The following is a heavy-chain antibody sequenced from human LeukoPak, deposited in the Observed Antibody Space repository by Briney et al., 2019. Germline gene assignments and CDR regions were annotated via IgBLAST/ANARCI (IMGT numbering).Heavy chain of an antibody. J-gene: IGHJ6*03. D-gene: IGHD2-2*01. CDR2: ISGSGGST. CDR1: GFTFSSYA. V-gene: IGHV3-23*01. Sequence: SGGSLRLSCAASGFTFSSYAMSWVRQAPGKGLEWVSAISGSGGSTYYADSVKGRFTTSRDNSKNTLYLQMNSLRAEDTAVYYCAKVARLVVPVAISGPPNYYYYYMDVWGKGTTVTVSS. CDR3: AKVARLVVPVAISGPPNYYYYYMDV.